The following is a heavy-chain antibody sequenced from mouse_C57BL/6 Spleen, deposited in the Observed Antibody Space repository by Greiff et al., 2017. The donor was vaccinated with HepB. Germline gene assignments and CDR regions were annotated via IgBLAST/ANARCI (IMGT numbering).Heavy chain of an antibody. J-gene: IGHJ1*03. V-gene: IGHV5-4*01. Sequence: EVQGVESGGGLVKPGGSLKLSCAASGFTFSSYAMSWVRQTPEKRLEWVATISDGGSYTYYPDNVKGRFTISRDNAKNNLYLQMSHLKSEDTAMYYCARRGDFWYFDVWGTGTTVTVSS. CDR2: ISDGGSYT. CDR3: ARRGDFWYFDV. CDR1: GFTFSSYA.